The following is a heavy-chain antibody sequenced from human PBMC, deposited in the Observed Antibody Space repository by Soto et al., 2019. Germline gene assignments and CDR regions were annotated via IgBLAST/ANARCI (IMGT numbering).Heavy chain of an antibody. CDR3: AKDGGANYYYYGMDV. CDR1: GFTFSSYG. Sequence: VQLVESGGGVVQPGRSLRLSCAASGFTFSSYGMHWVRQAPGKGLEWVAVISYDGSNKYYADSVKGRFTISRDNSKNTLYLQMNSLRAEDTAVYYCAKDGGANYYYYGMDVWGQGTTVTVSS. J-gene: IGHJ6*02. CDR2: ISYDGSNK. V-gene: IGHV3-30*18. D-gene: IGHD1-26*01.